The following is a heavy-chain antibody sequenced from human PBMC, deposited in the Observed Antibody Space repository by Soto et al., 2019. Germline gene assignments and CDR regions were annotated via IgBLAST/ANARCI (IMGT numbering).Heavy chain of an antibody. V-gene: IGHV3-15*07. Sequence: GGSLRLSCAVSGVTLTNVWMNWVRQAPGKGPEWVGRIKSKTDGGTTDYAAPVKGRFTISRDDSENTLYLQMNSLNTEDTAFYYCTPASYQYFFSLXQGPLVTVPS. CDR1: GVTLTNVW. D-gene: IGHD2-2*01. CDR2: IKSKTDGGTT. CDR3: TPASYQYFFS. J-gene: IGHJ4*02.